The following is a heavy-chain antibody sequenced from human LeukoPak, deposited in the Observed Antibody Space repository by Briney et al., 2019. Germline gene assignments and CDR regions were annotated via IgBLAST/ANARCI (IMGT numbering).Heavy chain of an antibody. CDR1: GGSFSGYY. CDR3: ARSSGSYSDYSYYAMDV. Sequence: PSETLSLTCAVYGGSFSGYYWSWIRQPPGKGLEWIGNIYYSGSTNYNPSLRSRVTISVETSKNQMSLNLSSVTAADTALYYCARSSGSYSDYSYYAMDVWGQGTTVTVSS. CDR2: IYYSGST. D-gene: IGHD1-26*01. J-gene: IGHJ6*02. V-gene: IGHV4-59*01.